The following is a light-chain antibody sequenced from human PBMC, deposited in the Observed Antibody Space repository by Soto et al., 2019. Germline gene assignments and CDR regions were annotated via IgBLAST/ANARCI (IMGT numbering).Light chain of an antibody. V-gene: IGLV2-14*01. J-gene: IGLJ1*01. CDR3: SSYSTSFFYV. CDR1: SSDVGAYNY. CDR2: GVT. Sequence: QSVLTQPASVSGSPGQSITISCTGTSSDVGAYNYVSWYQQHPGEAPKLIIYGVTNRPSGVSYRFSGSKSDYTASLTISGLQAEDEADYYCSSYSTSFFYVFGTGTKVT.